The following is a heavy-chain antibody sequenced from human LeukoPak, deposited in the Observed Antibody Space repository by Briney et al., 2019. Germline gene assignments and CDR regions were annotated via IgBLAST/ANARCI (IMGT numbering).Heavy chain of an antibody. Sequence: ASVKVSCKASGYTFTGYYVHWVRQAPGQGLESMGWINANNGGTNYAQKFQGRVTMTRDTSISTAYMELSRLRSDDTAVYYCAREKGDYGGNSFDYWGQGTLVTVSS. CDR1: GYTFTGYY. J-gene: IGHJ4*02. D-gene: IGHD4-23*01. CDR3: AREKGDYGGNSFDY. CDR2: INANNGGT. V-gene: IGHV1-2*02.